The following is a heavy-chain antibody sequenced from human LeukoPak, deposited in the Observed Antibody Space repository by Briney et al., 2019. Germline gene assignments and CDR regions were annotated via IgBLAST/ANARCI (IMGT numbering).Heavy chain of an antibody. CDR3: VRFGYSGWNLEY. J-gene: IGHJ4*02. CDR1: GFSFGDFW. CDR2: INQGGSVK. Sequence: PGGSLRLSCAASGFSFGDFWMTWVRQAPGKGLEWVANINQGGSVKYYVDSVKGRFTISRDDAESSLYVQMNSLRDEDTAVYYCVRFGYSGWNLEYWGQGTLVTVSS. V-gene: IGHV3-7*01. D-gene: IGHD5-12*01.